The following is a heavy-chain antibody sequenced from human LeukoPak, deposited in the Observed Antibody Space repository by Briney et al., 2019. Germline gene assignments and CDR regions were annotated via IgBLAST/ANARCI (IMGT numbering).Heavy chain of an antibody. J-gene: IGHJ4*02. CDR2: MYISGTT. D-gene: IGHD5-18*01. Sequence: SQTLSLTCTVSGGSISSGSYYWSWIRQPAGKGLEWIGRMYISGTTNYNPTLKSRVTISVDTSKNQFSLKVSSVTAADTAVYYCARGEPRYQYAMDVWGQGTLVTVSS. CDR3: ARGEPRYQYAMDV. V-gene: IGHV4-61*02. CDR1: GGSISSGSYY.